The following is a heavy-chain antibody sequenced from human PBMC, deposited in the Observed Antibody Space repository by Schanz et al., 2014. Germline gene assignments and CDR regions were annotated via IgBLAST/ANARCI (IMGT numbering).Heavy chain of an antibody. CDR3: ARSAGREFWSGYYTRFDY. J-gene: IGHJ4*02. V-gene: IGHV1-18*01. D-gene: IGHD3-3*01. CDR1: GYTFTTYA. CDR2: ISVYTGNT. Sequence: QIQLVQSGPEVKKPGATVKVSCKASGYTFTTYAMSWVRQAPGQGLEWVGWISVYTGNTKYGQKVQGRVTMTADTSTSAAYMEMRSLRADDTAVYYCARSAGREFWSGYYTRFDYWGQGTLVTVSS.